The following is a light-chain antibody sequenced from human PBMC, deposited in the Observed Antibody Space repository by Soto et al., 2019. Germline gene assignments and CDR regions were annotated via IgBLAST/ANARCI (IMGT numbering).Light chain of an antibody. CDR1: YSNIETNY. CDR2: DNT. Sequence: QSVLTPPPSISATPGQKVTISCPGSYSNIETNYVSWYQQLPGTAPKLLIYDNTERPSGIPDRFSGSKSDSSATLGITGLQTGDEADHYCGTWDSSLSAGVFGTGTKVTVL. CDR3: GTWDSSLSAGV. J-gene: IGLJ1*01. V-gene: IGLV1-51*01.